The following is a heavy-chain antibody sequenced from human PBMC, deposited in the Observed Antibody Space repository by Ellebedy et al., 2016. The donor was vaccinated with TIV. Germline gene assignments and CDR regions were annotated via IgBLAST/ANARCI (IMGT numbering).Heavy chain of an antibody. CDR1: GYTFTGYY. CDR2: INPSGGST. Sequence: AASVKVSCKASGYTFTGYYMHWVRQSPGQGLEWMGIINPSGGSTSYAQKFQGRVTMTRDTSTSTVYMELSSLRSEDTAVYYCARDHSLMEPPLYYFDYWGQGTLVTVSS. D-gene: IGHD1-1*01. V-gene: IGHV1-46*01. J-gene: IGHJ4*02. CDR3: ARDHSLMEPPLYYFDY.